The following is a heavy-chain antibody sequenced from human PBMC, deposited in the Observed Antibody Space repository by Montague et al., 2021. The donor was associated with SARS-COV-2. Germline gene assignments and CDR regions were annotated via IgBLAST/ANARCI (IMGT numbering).Heavy chain of an antibody. CDR1: GFTFSSYA. CDR2: ISSSSSYI. J-gene: IGHJ4*02. V-gene: IGHV3-21*01. Sequence: SLRLSCAASGFTFSSYAMSWVRQAPGKGLEWVSSISSSSSYIYYADSVKGRFTISRDNAKNSLYLQMNSLRAEDTAVYYCARGATYYYDSSGYVFDYWGQGTLVTVSS. CDR3: ARGATYYYDSSGYVFDY. D-gene: IGHD3-22*01.